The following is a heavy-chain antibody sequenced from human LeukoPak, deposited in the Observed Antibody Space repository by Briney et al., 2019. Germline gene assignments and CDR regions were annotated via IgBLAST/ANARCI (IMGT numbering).Heavy chain of an antibody. CDR1: GFTFSSYA. D-gene: IGHD3-22*01. Sequence: QPGGSLRLSCAASGFTFSSYAMSWVRQAPGKGLEWVSAISGSGGSTYYADSVKGRFTISRDNFKNTLYLQMNSLRAEDTAVYYCAKSHYYEGNHGYWGQGTLVTVSS. CDR3: AKSHYYEGNHGY. J-gene: IGHJ4*02. CDR2: ISGSGGST. V-gene: IGHV3-23*01.